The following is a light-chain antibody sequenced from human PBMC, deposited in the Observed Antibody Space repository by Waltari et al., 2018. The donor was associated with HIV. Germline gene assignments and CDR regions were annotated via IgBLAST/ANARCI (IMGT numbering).Light chain of an antibody. J-gene: IGLJ2*01. Sequence: SYELTQPPSISVSPGQTASITCSGPALSKQYGWWYQQRPGQAPILLIYKDDVRPSTIPARFSGSSSGTSVTLTISGVQPEDEADYYCQSADTSDTYRNVVFGGGTKLTVL. CDR1: ALSKQY. CDR3: QSADTSDTYRNVV. CDR2: KDD. V-gene: IGLV3-25*03.